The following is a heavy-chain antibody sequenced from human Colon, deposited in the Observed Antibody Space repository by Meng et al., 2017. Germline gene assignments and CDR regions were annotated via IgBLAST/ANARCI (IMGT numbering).Heavy chain of an antibody. CDR2: LNNDGSRA. Sequence: VRVGGSGGGLVPPGGSLGLSGGASGFTFRAHWMHWVRQAPGKGLVWVSRLNNDGSRADYADSVNGRFTISRDNARNTLFLQMHSLRAEDTAVYYCARSGYKNGYDYWGQGTLVTVSS. J-gene: IGHJ4*02. CDR3: ARSGYKNGYDY. CDR1: GFTFRAHW. D-gene: IGHD5-18*01. V-gene: IGHV3-74*01.